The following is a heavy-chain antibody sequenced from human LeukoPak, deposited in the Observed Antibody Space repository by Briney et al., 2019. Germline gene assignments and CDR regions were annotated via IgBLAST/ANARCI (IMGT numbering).Heavy chain of an antibody. CDR1: GITFRNYC. D-gene: IGHD1-1*01. CDR3: ARATEYYYDS. J-gene: IGHJ4*02. CDR2: IWYDGSNK. Sequence: GGALRLSCATSGITFRNYCIPLGRQASGKGPEWVAVIWYDGSNKYYADSVKGRFTISRDNSKNTLYLQMNSLRAEDTAVYYCARATEYYYDSWGQGTLVAVSS. V-gene: IGHV3-33*01.